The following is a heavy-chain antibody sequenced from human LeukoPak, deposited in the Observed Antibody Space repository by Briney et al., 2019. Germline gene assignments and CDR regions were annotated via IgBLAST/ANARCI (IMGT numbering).Heavy chain of an antibody. D-gene: IGHD2-2*01. V-gene: IGHV3-30*02. CDR1: GFTFSDSG. CDR2: IRYDGFNK. Sequence: SGGSLRLSCAASGFTFSDSGMHWVRQAPGKGLEWVALIRYDGFNKYYADSVKGRFTISRDNSKNTLYLQMNSLRAEDTAVYYCATYSSSNGREFQYWGQGTLVTVSS. J-gene: IGHJ1*01. CDR3: ATYSSSNGREFQY.